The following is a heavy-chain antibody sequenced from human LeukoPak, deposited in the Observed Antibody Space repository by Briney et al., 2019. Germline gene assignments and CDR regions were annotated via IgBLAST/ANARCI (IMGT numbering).Heavy chain of an antibody. CDR1: GGSVSSGSYY. CDR2: IYYSGST. V-gene: IGHV4-61*01. Sequence: SETLSLTCTVSGGSVSSGSYYWSWIRQPPGKGLEWIGYIYYSGSTNYNPSLKSRVTISVDTSKNQFSLKLSSVTAADTAVYYCARTYYDFWSGYYINYFDYWGQGTLVTVSS. CDR3: ARTYYDFWSGYYINYFDY. J-gene: IGHJ4*02. D-gene: IGHD3-3*01.